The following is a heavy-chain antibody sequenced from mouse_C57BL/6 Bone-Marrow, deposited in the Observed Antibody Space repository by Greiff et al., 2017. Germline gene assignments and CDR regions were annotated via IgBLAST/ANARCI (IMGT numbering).Heavy chain of an antibody. Sequence: VHVKQSGAELVRPGASVTLSCTASGFNIKDDYMHWVKQRPEQRMVWSGWIDPENGDTEYASKFQGKATITADTSSNTAYLQLSSLTSEDTAVYYCTFYDGWYFDVWGTGTTVTVSA. J-gene: IGHJ1*03. CDR3: TFYDGWYFDV. CDR1: GFNIKDDY. CDR2: IDPENGDT. D-gene: IGHD2-12*01. V-gene: IGHV14-4*01.